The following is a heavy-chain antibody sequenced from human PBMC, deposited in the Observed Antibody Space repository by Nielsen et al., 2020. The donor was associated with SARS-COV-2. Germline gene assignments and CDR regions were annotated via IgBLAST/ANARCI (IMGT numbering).Heavy chain of an antibody. CDR1: AFGFNNYG. V-gene: IGHV3-30*18. D-gene: IGHD6-13*01. CDR3: TKGAQLGDY. CDR2: ISYDGSVK. Sequence: GESLKISCAASAFGFNNYGMHWVRQAPGKGLEWVTFISYDGSVKYYADSVKGRFTISTDLSNNTLYLQMNSLRVEDTAIYYCTKGAQLGDYWGQGTLVTVSS. J-gene: IGHJ4*02.